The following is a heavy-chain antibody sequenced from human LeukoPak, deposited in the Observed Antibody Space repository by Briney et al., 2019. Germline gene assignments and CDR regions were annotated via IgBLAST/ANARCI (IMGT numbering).Heavy chain of an antibody. CDR1: GFTFSSCA. Sequence: PGGSLRLPCAASGFTFSSCAMSWVRQAPGKGLEWVSAISGSGGSTYYADSVKGRFTISRDNSKNTLYLQMNSLRAEDTAVYYCAKDKAGIAAAGPEYYFDYWGQGTLVTVSS. V-gene: IGHV3-23*01. CDR3: AKDKAGIAAAGPEYYFDY. CDR2: ISGSGGST. J-gene: IGHJ4*02. D-gene: IGHD6-13*01.